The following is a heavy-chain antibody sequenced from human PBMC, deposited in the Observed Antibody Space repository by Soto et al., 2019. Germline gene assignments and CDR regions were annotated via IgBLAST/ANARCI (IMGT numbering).Heavy chain of an antibody. V-gene: IGHV3-48*02. Sequence: QPVGSLRLSCAVSGFTFSSYSMNWVRQAPGKGLEWVSYISSSSSTIYYADSVKGRFTISSDNAKNSLYLQMNSLRDEDTAVYYCARDGGYIAARQFDYWGQGTLVTVSS. CDR2: ISSSSSTI. D-gene: IGHD6-6*01. CDR3: ARDGGYIAARQFDY. CDR1: GFTFSSYS. J-gene: IGHJ4*02.